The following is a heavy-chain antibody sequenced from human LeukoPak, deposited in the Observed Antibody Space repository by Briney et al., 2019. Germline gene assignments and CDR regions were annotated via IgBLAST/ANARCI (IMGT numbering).Heavy chain of an antibody. CDR2: ISGSGGST. CDR1: GFTFSSYA. Sequence: GGSLRLSCAASGFTFSSYAMSWVRQAPGKGLEWVSAISGSGGSTYYADSVKGRFSISRDNSKNTLYLQMNSLRAEDTAVYYCAKDSPPGYSSSWYGNWFDPWGQGTLVTVSS. J-gene: IGHJ5*02. V-gene: IGHV3-23*01. D-gene: IGHD6-13*01. CDR3: AKDSPPGYSSSWYGNWFDP.